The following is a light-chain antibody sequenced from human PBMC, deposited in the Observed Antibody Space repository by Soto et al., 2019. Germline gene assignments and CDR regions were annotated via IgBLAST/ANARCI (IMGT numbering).Light chain of an antibody. V-gene: IGKV1-5*03. CDR3: QQDNSYSQT. CDR2: KAS. Sequence: DIQMTQSPSTLSASVGDRVTITCRASQSISSWLAWYQQKPGKAPKLLIYKASSLESGVPSRFSGSGSRTEFTLTISSLQPDDFATYYCQQDNSYSQTFGQGTKLEIK. J-gene: IGKJ1*01. CDR1: QSISSW.